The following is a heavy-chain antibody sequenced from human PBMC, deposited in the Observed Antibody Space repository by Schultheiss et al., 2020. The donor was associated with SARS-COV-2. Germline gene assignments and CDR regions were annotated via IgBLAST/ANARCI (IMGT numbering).Heavy chain of an antibody. D-gene: IGHD2-15*01. CDR1: GYTFTSYG. CDR2: ISAGNGNT. V-gene: IGHV1-18*01. J-gene: IGHJ1*01. CDR3: ASGGYCSSISCNSAQYFQH. Sequence: ASVKVSCKASGYTFTSYGISWVRQAPGQGLEWMGWISAGNGNTKYSQKFQGRVTITRDTSASTAYMELSSLRSEDTAVYYCASGGYCSSISCNSAQYFQHWGQGTLVTVSS.